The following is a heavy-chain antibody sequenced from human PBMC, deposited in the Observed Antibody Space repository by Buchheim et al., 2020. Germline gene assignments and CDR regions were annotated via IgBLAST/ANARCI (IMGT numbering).Heavy chain of an antibody. CDR3: ASGLTGYLFDY. D-gene: IGHD3-9*01. CDR1: GFTSNTHA. Sequence: EVQLLESGGGLVQPGGSLRLSCAASGFTSNTHATMRWVRPAPGKGLEWVSTFGKSGNTYYAASVKGRFTISRDSSKNTVYLQMSSLRADDTAVYYCASGLTGYLFDYWGQGTL. CDR2: FGKSGNT. J-gene: IGHJ4*02. V-gene: IGHV3-23*01.